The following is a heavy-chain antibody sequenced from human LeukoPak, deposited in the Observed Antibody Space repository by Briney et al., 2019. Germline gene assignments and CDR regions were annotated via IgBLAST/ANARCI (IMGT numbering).Heavy chain of an antibody. J-gene: IGHJ4*02. CDR3: ARLASGSYYYPFDY. V-gene: IGHV3-53*01. Sequence: GGSLRLSCAASGFTVSSNYMSWVRQAPGKGLEWVSVIYSGGSTYYADSVKGRFTISRDNSKNTLYLQMNSLRAEDTAVYYCARLASGSYYYPFDYWGQGTLVTVSS. D-gene: IGHD1-26*01. CDR2: IYSGGST. CDR1: GFTVSSNY.